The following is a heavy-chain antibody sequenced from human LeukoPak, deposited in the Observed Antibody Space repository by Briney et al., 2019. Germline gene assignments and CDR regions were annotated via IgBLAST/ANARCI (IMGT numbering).Heavy chain of an antibody. Sequence: GGSLRLSCAASGFTFSSYAMSWVRQAPGKGLEWVSYIRSSSGTVYYADSVKGRFTISTDNAKNSLYLQMNSLRAEDTALYYCARDDGYAFDIWGQGTMVTVSS. V-gene: IGHV3-48*01. CDR3: ARDDGYAFDI. CDR1: GFTFSSYA. J-gene: IGHJ3*02. D-gene: IGHD6-25*01. CDR2: IRSSSGTV.